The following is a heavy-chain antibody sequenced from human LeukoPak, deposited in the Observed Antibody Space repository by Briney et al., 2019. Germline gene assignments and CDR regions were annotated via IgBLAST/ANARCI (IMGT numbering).Heavy chain of an antibody. Sequence: PSETLSLTCAVYGGSSRGYYWNWLWIRQSPGKGLEWIGYIYYSGSTYYNPSLKSRVTISVDTSKNQFSLKLSSVTAADTAVYYCARLQGGYSSSWSYDYWGQGTLVTVSS. J-gene: IGHJ4*02. D-gene: IGHD6-13*01. CDR2: IYYSGST. CDR1: GGSSRGYY. CDR3: ARLQGGYSSSWSYDY. V-gene: IGHV4-34*09.